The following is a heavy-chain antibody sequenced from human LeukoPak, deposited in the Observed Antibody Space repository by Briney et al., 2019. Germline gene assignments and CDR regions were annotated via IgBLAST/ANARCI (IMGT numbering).Heavy chain of an antibody. CDR1: GYTFDDYA. D-gene: IGHD5-18*01. CDR3: AKARGYSYGAFDD. Sequence: PGRPLRLPCAVSGYTFDDYAMLGARQSPGKGRGWGSGTNWNSGSIAYADSVKGRFTISRDNAKNSLYLQMNSLRAEDTALYYCAKARGYSYGAFDDWGQRTLVTVAT. V-gene: IGHV3-9*01. CDR2: TNWNSGSI. J-gene: IGHJ4*02.